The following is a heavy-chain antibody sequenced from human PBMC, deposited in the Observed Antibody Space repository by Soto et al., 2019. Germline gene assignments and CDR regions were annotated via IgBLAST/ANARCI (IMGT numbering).Heavy chain of an antibody. CDR2: ISSSSSYI. J-gene: IGHJ6*02. Sequence: VGSLRLSCAASGFTFSSYSMNWVRQAPGKGLEWVSSISSSSSYIYYADSVKGRFTISRDNAKNSLYLQMNSLRAEDTAVYYCARRGSRNYYYGMDVWGQGTTVTVSS. CDR1: GFTFSSYS. V-gene: IGHV3-21*01. D-gene: IGHD3-10*01. CDR3: ARRGSRNYYYGMDV.